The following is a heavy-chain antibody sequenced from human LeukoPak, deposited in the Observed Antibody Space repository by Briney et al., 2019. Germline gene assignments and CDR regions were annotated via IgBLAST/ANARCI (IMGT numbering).Heavy chain of an antibody. Sequence: GGSLRLSCAASGFPFSSYGMHWVRQAPGKGLEWVSTITTSDGNTYYADSVKGRFTVSRDNSKNTLFLQMNSLRAEDTAVYYCAKDGGLWVSAHWGDSWGRGTLVTVSS. CDR1: GFPFSSYG. CDR3: AKDGGLWVSAHWGDS. V-gene: IGHV3-23*01. D-gene: IGHD7-27*01. CDR2: ITTSDGNT. J-gene: IGHJ4*02.